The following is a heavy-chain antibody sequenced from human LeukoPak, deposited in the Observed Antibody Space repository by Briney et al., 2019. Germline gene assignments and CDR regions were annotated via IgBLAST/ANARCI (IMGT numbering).Heavy chain of an antibody. CDR2: IKQDGSEK. CDR1: GFTFSSYW. CDR3: ARDHEYYYGPGSFFFDY. V-gene: IGHV3-7*04. Sequence: GGSLRLSCAASGFTFSSYWMSWVRQAPGKGLEWVANIKQDGSEKYYVDSVKGRFTISRDNAKNSLYLQMNSLRAEDTAVYYCARDHEYYYGPGSFFFDYWGQGTLVTVSS. J-gene: IGHJ4*02. D-gene: IGHD3-10*01.